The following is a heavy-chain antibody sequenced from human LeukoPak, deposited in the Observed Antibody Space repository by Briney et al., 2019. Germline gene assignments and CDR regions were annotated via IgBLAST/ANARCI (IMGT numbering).Heavy chain of an antibody. D-gene: IGHD3-10*01. CDR3: ARYVVYGSGKYYFDY. Sequence: SETLSLTCTVSGGSISSSNYFWSWIRQPPGQELEWIASINYGGTTYYNPSLKSRVTISVDTSKNQFSLRLSSVTAADTAVYLCARYVVYGSGKYYFDYWGQGSLVSVSS. J-gene: IGHJ4*02. CDR2: INYGGTT. V-gene: IGHV4-39*01. CDR1: GGSISSSNYF.